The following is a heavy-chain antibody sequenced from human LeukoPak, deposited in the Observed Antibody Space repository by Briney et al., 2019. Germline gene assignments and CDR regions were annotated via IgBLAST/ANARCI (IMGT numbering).Heavy chain of an antibody. V-gene: IGHV3-13*01. D-gene: IGHD3-9*01. CDR2: IGTAGDT. CDR1: GFSFTNYD. CDR3: ARGHYDILTGYPPTNWFDP. J-gene: IGHJ5*02. Sequence: GGSLRLSCAASGFSFTNYDMHWVRQAAGKGLEWVSGIGTAGDTYYPGSVKGRFTISRENAKNSLYLQMNSLSAGDTAVYYCARGHYDILTGYPPTNWFDPWGQGTLVTVSS.